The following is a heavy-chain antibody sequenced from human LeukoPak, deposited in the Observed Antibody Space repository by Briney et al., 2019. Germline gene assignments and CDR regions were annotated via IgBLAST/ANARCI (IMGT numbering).Heavy chain of an antibody. CDR3: ARAHNWKYGSFDF. CDR1: GFTFTSYG. CDR2: ISHSSSYI. J-gene: IGHJ4*02. V-gene: IGHV3-21*01. D-gene: IGHD1-7*01. Sequence: GGSLRLSCAASGFTFTSYGMTWVRQAPGKGLEWVSSISHSSSYIYYADSVKGRFTISRDNAKNSLYLQMNSLRAEDTAVYYCARAHNWKYGSFDFWGQGTLVTVSS.